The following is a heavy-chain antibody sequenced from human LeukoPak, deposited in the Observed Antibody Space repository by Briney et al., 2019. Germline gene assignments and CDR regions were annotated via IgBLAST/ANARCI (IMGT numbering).Heavy chain of an antibody. Sequence: PGGSLRLSCTSSAFTFSSYAMNWVRQPASKGLEWVSSITGSGDGTYYADSVRGRFTISRDNSKNTLYLQMNSLRAEDTAVYYCANKPAGFDPWGQGTLVTVSS. CDR1: AFTFSSYA. V-gene: IGHV3-23*01. D-gene: IGHD1-14*01. CDR2: ITGSGDGT. J-gene: IGHJ5*02. CDR3: ANKPAGFDP.